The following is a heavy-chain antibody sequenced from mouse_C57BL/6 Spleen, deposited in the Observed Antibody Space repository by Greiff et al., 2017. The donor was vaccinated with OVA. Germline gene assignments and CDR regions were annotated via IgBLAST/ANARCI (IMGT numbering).Heavy chain of an antibody. CDR3: ARDYWDGAY. D-gene: IGHD4-1*01. J-gene: IGHJ3*01. CDR1: GYTFTDYY. CDR2: IYPGSGNT. Sequence: LQESGAELVRPGASVKLSCKASGYTFTDYYINWVKQRPGQGLEWIARIYPGSGNTYYNEKFKGKATLTAEKSSSTAYMQLSSLTSEDSAVYFCARDYWDGAYWGQGTLVTVSA. V-gene: IGHV1-76*01.